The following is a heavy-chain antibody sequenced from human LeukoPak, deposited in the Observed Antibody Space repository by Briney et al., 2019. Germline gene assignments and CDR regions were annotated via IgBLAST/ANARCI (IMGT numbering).Heavy chain of an antibody. J-gene: IGHJ4*02. V-gene: IGHV4-34*01. D-gene: IGHD5-18*01. CDR1: GGSFSGYY. CDR3: ARGGYSYGLGYFDY. CDR2: INHSGST. Sequence: PSETLSLTCAVYGGSFSGYYWSWIRQPPGKGLEWIGEINHSGSTNYNPSLKSRVTISVDTSKNQFSLKLSSVTAADTAVYYCARGGYSYGLGYFDYWGQGTLVTVSS.